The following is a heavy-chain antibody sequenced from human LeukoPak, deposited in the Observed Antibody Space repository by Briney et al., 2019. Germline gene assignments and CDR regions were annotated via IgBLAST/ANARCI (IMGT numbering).Heavy chain of an antibody. CDR2: INPNSGGT. CDR1: GYTFTDYY. V-gene: IGHV1-2*02. Sequence: GASVKVSCKASGYTFTDYYMHWVRQATGQGLEWMGWINPNSGGTNYAQNFQGRVTMTRDTSINTAYMELSRLKSDDTAIYYCARGDRGGSSRNWFDPWGQGTLVTVSS. D-gene: IGHD6-13*01. CDR3: ARGDRGGSSRNWFDP. J-gene: IGHJ5*02.